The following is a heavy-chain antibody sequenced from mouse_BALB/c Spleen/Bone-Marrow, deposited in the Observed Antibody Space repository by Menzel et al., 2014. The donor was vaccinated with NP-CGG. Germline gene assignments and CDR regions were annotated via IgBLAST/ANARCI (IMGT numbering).Heavy chain of an antibody. V-gene: IGHV1-87*01. D-gene: IGHD1-2*01. CDR2: IYPGDGDT. J-gene: IGHJ4*01. CDR3: ARRDYGIRENYYAMDY. CDR1: GYTFTSYW. Sequence: VQLQQSGAELARPGASVKLSCKASGYTFTSYWMQWVKRRPGQGLEWIGAIYPGDGDTRYTQKFKGKATLTADKSSSTAYMQLSSLVSEDSAVYYCARRDYGIRENYYAMDYWGQGTSVTVSS.